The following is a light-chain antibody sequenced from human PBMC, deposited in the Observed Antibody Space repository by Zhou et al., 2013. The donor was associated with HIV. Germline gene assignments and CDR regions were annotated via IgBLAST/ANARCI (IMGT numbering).Light chain of an antibody. Sequence: DIMMTQTPLSLSVTPGQPASISCKSSQSLLHSDGKTYLYWYLQKPGQSPQLLIYETSSRVSGVPDRFSGSGSGTDFTLKISRVEAEDVGIYFCMQGLHTWTFGQGTKVEI. CDR2: ETS. CDR1: QSLLHSDGKTY. CDR3: MQGLHTWT. J-gene: IGKJ1*01. V-gene: IGKV2-29*01.